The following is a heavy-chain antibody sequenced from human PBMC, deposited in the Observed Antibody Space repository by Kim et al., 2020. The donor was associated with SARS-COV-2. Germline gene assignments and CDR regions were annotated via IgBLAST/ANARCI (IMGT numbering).Heavy chain of an antibody. V-gene: IGHV3-49*04. Sequence: GGSLRLSCTASGFKIGDYALSWVRHVPVRGLEWIGFIRSETFGGTTSYAASMKGRITIGRDVSKNLAYVEVNGLKPEDTGVYYCTTYYDVLNTGGDVWGRGTTVTVSS. D-gene: IGHD3-9*01. CDR2: IRSETFGGTT. CDR1: GFKIGDYA. J-gene: IGHJ6*04. CDR3: TTYYDVLNTGGDV.